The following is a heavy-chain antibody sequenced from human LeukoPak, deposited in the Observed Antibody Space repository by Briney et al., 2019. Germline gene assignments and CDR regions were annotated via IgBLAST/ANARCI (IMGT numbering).Heavy chain of an antibody. D-gene: IGHD6-19*01. V-gene: IGHV1-3*03. CDR2: INAGNGNT. CDR1: GYTFTIYA. Sequence: ASVKVSCKASGYTFTIYAMHWVRQAPGQRLEWMGWINAGNGNTKYSQEFQGRVTITRDTSASTAYMELSSLRSEDMAVYYCARGSSSGWYMTVDYWGQGTLVTVSS. J-gene: IGHJ4*02. CDR3: ARGSSSGWYMTVDY.